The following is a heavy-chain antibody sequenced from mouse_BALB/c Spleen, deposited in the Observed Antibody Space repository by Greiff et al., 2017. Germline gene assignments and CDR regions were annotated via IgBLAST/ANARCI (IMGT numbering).Heavy chain of an antibody. CDR2: ISYSGST. V-gene: IGHV3-2*02. CDR1: GYSITSDYA. J-gene: IGHJ4*01. D-gene: IGHD1-2*01. CDR3: ARLINFSMDY. Sequence: EVKLEESGPGLVKPSQSLSLTCTVTGYSITSDYAWNWIRQFPGNKLEWMGYISYSGSTSYNPSLKSRISITRDTSKNQFFLQLNSVTTEDTATYYCARLINFSMDYWGQGTSVTVSS.